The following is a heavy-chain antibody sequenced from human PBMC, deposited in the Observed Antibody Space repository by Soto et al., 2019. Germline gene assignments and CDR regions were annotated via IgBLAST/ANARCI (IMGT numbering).Heavy chain of an antibody. Sequence: SETLSVTCAVSGDSFSGYYWSWIRQPPGKGLEWIGEINHSGITNYNPPLKSRVTISVDTSKNQFSLKLSSVTAADTAVYYCARRSSSWSPFDYWGQGTLVTVSS. D-gene: IGHD6-13*01. CDR2: INHSGIT. J-gene: IGHJ4*02. CDR1: GDSFSGYY. V-gene: IGHV4-34*01. CDR3: ARRSSSWSPFDY.